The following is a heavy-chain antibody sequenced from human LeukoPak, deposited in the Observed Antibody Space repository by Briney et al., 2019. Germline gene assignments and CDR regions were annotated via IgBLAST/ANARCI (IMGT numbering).Heavy chain of an antibody. Sequence: GGSLRLSCAASGFTFSSYAMSWVRQAPGKGLEWVSVISGSGGSTYYADSVKGRFTISRDNSKNTLYLQMNSLRAEDTAVYYCAKDIAAAGTFDYWGQGTLVTVSS. CDR1: GFTFSSYA. V-gene: IGHV3-23*01. D-gene: IGHD6-13*01. CDR3: AKDIAAAGTFDY. J-gene: IGHJ4*02. CDR2: ISGSGGST.